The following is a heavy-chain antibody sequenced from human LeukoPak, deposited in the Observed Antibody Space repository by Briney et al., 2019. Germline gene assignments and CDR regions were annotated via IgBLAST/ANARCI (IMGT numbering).Heavy chain of an antibody. CDR1: GFTFSSYG. CDR3: AKTDCSSTSCRLFDY. CDR2: ISYGGSNK. V-gene: IGHV3-30*18. Sequence: GGSLRLSCAASGFTFSSYGMHWVRQAPGKGLEWVAVISYGGSNKDYADSVKGRFTITRDNSKNTLYLPMNSLRAEDTAVYYCAKTDCSSTSCRLFDYWGQGTLVTVSS. J-gene: IGHJ4*02. D-gene: IGHD2-2*01.